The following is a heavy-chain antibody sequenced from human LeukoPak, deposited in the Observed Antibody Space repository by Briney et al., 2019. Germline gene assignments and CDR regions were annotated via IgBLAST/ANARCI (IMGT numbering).Heavy chain of an antibody. CDR1: EFTYG. CDR2: ISSSGSNT. CDR3: AKQGLTTVTSSRYYFDY. D-gene: IGHD4-17*01. J-gene: IGHJ4*02. Sequence: GGSLRLSCAASEFTYGMNWVRQAPGKGLECVSAISSSGSNTYYADSVKGRFTISRDNSKNTLYLQMNSLRAEDTAVYYCAKQGLTTVTSSRYYFDYWGQGTLVTVSS. V-gene: IGHV3-23*01.